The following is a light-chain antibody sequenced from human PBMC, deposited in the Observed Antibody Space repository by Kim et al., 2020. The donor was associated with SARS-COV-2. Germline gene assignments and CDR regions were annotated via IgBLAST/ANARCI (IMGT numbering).Light chain of an antibody. CDR3: LQALHTHS. CDR1: QSARQSNGYYY. V-gene: IGKV2-28*01. Sequence: PASITCRTSQSARQSNGYYYLDWYQQPPRQSPHLLNYVASYQGAVLPDRCSGSGSGTYFPLNISRVQADYVGVYYCLQALHTHSFGQGTKLEI. CDR2: VAS. J-gene: IGKJ2*03.